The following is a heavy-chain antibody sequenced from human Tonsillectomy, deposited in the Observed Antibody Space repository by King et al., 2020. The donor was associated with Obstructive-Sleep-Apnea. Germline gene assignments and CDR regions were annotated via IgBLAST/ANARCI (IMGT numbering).Heavy chain of an antibody. Sequence: VQLVESGGGLVQPGGSLRVSCAASGFTFNIYWMSWVRQAPGKGLEWVANIKQDGSEKNYVDSVKGRFFVSRDNAKNSMFLQMNSLRAEDTAVYYCARWVGASDHFFDYWGQGTLVTVSS. CDR3: ARWVGASDHFFDY. CDR1: GFTFNIYW. V-gene: IGHV3-7*03. CDR2: IKQDGSEK. J-gene: IGHJ4*02. D-gene: IGHD1-26*01.